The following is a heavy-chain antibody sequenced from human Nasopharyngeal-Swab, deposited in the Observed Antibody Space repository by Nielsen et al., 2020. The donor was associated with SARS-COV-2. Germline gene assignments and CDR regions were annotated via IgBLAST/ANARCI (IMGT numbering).Heavy chain of an antibody. D-gene: IGHD1-7*01. V-gene: IGHV3-74*01. CDR1: GFTFSSYW. CDR3: ARDPAITGTTFDP. CDR2: INSDGSST. Sequence: GESLKISCAASGFTFSSYWMHWVRQAPGKGLVWVSRINSDGSSTRYADSVKGRFTISGDNAKNTLYLQMNSLRAEDTAVYYCARDPAITGTTFDPWGQGTLVTVSS. J-gene: IGHJ5*02.